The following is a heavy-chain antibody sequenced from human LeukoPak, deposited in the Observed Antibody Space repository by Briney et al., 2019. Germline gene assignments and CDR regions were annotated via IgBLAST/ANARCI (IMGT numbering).Heavy chain of an antibody. CDR1: GFTFSSYA. Sequence: GGSLRLSCAASGFTFSSYAMHWVRQAPGKGLEYVSAISSNGGSTYYANSVKGRFTISRDNSKNTLYLQMGSLRAEDMAVFYCARDRDVDTAMSELGYWGQGTLVTVSS. CDR2: ISSNGGST. J-gene: IGHJ4*02. CDR3: ARDRDVDTAMSELGY. D-gene: IGHD5-18*01. V-gene: IGHV3-64*01.